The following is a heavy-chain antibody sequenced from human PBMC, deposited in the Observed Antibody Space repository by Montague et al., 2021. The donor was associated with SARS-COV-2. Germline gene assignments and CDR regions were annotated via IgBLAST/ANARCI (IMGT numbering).Heavy chain of an antibody. J-gene: IGHJ4*02. CDR3: ARQYCGDTNCYRREYYFDQ. CDR2: INDSGST. CDR1: GGSFGGYY. Sequence: SETLSLTCAVYGGSFGGYYRSWIRRPPGKGLEWIGEINDSGSTKYNPSLRSRFIMSVDRSKNQVSLKVNAVTAADTAVYFCARQYCGDTNCYRREYYFDQWGQGTLVTVSS. D-gene: IGHD2-2*02. V-gene: IGHV4-34*01.